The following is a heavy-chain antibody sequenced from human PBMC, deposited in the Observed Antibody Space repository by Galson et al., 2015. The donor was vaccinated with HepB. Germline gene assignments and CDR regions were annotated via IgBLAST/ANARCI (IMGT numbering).Heavy chain of an antibody. V-gene: IGHV1-2*05. CDR1: GYTSTAYY. CDR2: INPISGGT. J-gene: IGHJ4*02. D-gene: IGHD6-19*01. Sequence: SVKVSCKASGYTSTAYYIHWVRQAPGQGLEWMGRINPISGGTNYAQKFQGRVTMTRNTSISTAYMDLTRLGSDDTVLYYCAREDGSGRFFDYWGQGTLVTVSS. CDR3: AREDGSGRFFDY.